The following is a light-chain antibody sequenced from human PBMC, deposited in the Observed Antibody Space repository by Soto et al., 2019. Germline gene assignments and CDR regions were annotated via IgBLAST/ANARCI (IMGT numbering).Light chain of an antibody. CDR2: EAS. Sequence: DIQMTQSPSSLSGSVGDRVIITCQASQDISNYLNWYQQKPGKAPKIQIYEASVLEAGVPSRFSGGGSGTHFTLTISSLQAEDVATYYCQQFDNLPLTFGGGTKLEIK. V-gene: IGKV1-33*01. CDR1: QDISNY. CDR3: QQFDNLPLT. J-gene: IGKJ4*01.